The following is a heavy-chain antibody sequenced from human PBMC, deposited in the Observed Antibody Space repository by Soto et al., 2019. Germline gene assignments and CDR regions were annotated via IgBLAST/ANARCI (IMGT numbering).Heavy chain of an antibody. J-gene: IGHJ6*02. Sequence: QVQLVESGGGVVQPGRSLRLSCAASGFTSSSYAMHWVRQAPGKGLEWVAVISYDGSNKYYADSVKGRFTISRDNSKNTLYLQKNSLRAEDTPVYYCASTMDVWGQGTTVTVSS. CDR3: ASTMDV. V-gene: IGHV3-30-3*01. CDR1: GFTSSSYA. CDR2: ISYDGSNK.